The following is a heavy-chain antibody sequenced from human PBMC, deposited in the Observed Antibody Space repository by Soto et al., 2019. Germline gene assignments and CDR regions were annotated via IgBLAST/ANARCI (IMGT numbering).Heavy chain of an antibody. J-gene: IGHJ5*02. CDR1: GFTFSSYG. D-gene: IGHD3-3*01. CDR2: ISYDGSNK. Sequence: PGGSLRLSCAASGFTFSSYGMHWVRQAPGKGLEWVAVISYDGSNKYYADSVKGRFSISRDNFKNTLYLQMNSLRAEDTAVYYCAKDPRGVVNWFDPWGQGTLVTVSS. V-gene: IGHV3-30*18. CDR3: AKDPRGVVNWFDP.